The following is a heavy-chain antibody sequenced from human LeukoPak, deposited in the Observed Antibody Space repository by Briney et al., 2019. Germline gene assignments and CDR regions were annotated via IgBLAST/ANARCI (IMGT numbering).Heavy chain of an antibody. D-gene: IGHD3-3*01. Sequence: GRSLRLSCAASGFTFSSHGMHWVRQAPGKGLEWVAVIWYDGSNKYYADSVKGRFTISRDNSKNTLYLQMNSLRAEDTAVYYCAKDRVGAFWNLSDYYFDYWGQGTLVTVSS. CDR2: IWYDGSNK. J-gene: IGHJ4*02. CDR3: AKDRVGAFWNLSDYYFDY. CDR1: GFTFSSHG. V-gene: IGHV3-33*06.